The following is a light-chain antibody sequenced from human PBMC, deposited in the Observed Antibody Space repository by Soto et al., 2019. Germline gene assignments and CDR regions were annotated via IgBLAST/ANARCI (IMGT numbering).Light chain of an antibody. V-gene: IGKV1-9*01. J-gene: IGKJ4*01. Sequence: DIQLTQSPSFLSASVGDRVTLTCRASQDITSYLAWYQQKPGKAPKLLIYAASTLQSGVPSRFSGSGSGTEFHLTISSLQPEDFATYYCQQLNSYPLTFGGGTKVEIK. CDR3: QQLNSYPLT. CDR2: AAS. CDR1: QDITSY.